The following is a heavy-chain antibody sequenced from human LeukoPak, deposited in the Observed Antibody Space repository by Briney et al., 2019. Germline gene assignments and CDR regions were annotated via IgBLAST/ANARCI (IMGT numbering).Heavy chain of an antibody. CDR3: AKDLLTRIAARPDGYYYGMDV. CDR1: GFTFSSYG. V-gene: IGHV3-30*18. D-gene: IGHD6-6*01. J-gene: IGHJ6*02. Sequence: GRSLRLSCAASGFTFSSYGMHWVRQAPGKGLEWVAVMSYDGSNKYYADSVKGRFTISRDNSKNTLYLQTNSLRAEDTAVYYCAKDLLTRIAARPDGYYYGMDVWGQGTTVTVSS. CDR2: MSYDGSNK.